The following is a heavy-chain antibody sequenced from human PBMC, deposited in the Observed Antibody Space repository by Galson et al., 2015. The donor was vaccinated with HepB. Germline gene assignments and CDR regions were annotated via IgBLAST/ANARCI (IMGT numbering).Heavy chain of an antibody. CDR1: GYTFTSYY. CDR2: INPSGGST. D-gene: IGHD4-17*01. CDR3: ARDLDAGDYVEYYYGMDV. Sequence: SVKVSCKASGYTFTSYYMHWVRQAPGQGLEWMGIINPSGGSTSYAQKLQGRVTMTRDTSTSTVYMELSSLRSEDTAVYYCARDLDAGDYVEYYYGMDVWGQGTTVTVSS. V-gene: IGHV1-46*04. J-gene: IGHJ6*02.